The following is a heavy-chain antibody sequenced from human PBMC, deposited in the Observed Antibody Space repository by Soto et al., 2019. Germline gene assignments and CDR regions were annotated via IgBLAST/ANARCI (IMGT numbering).Heavy chain of an antibody. D-gene: IGHD6-13*01. CDR2: INPNSGGT. CDR1: GYTFTGYY. Sequence: GASVKVSCKASGYTFTGYYMHWVRQAPGQGLEWMGWINPNSGGTNYAQKFQGWVTMTRDTSISTAYMELSRLRSDDTAVYYCARGESYSSSWYPPYYYYYGMDVWGQGPTVTVSS. J-gene: IGHJ6*02. V-gene: IGHV1-2*04. CDR3: ARGESYSSSWYPPYYYYYGMDV.